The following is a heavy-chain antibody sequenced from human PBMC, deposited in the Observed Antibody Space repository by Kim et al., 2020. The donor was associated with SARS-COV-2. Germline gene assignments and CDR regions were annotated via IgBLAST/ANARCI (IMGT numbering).Heavy chain of an antibody. CDR3: ARDAKNSGSYLVGDNAFDI. J-gene: IGHJ3*02. CDR1: GGSISSGGYY. Sequence: SETLSLTCTVSGGSISSGGYYWSWIRQHPGKGLEWIGYIYYSGSTYYNPSLKSRVTISVDTSKNQFSLKLSSVTAADTAVYYCARDAKNSGSYLVGDNAFDIWGQGTMVTVSS. V-gene: IGHV4-31*03. D-gene: IGHD3-10*01. CDR2: IYYSGST.